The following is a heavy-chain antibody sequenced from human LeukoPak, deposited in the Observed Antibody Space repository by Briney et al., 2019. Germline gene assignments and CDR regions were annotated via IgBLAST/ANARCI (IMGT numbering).Heavy chain of an antibody. CDR1: GFTFSTYE. V-gene: IGHV3-21*01. D-gene: IGHD4-23*01. CDR3: AREVIGGNSA. J-gene: IGHJ4*02. Sequence: GESLRLSCAASGFTFSTYEASWVRQAPGKGLEWVASISSSTTYIYYADSLKGRFTISRDDAKNSLYLQMSSLRAEDTAVYYCAREVIGGNSAWGQGTLVTASS. CDR2: ISSSTTYI.